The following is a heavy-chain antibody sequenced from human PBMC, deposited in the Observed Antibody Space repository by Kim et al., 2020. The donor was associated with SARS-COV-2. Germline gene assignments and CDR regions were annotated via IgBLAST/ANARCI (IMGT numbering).Heavy chain of an antibody. CDR2: IGTLSDP. CDR3: VASTSGCYPHGNAFDF. J-gene: IGHJ3*01. D-gene: IGHD1-26*01. CDR1: GFTFSRYD. V-gene: IGHV3-13*05. Sequence: GGSLRLSCAASGFTFSRYDMHWVRQATGKGLEWVSGIGTLSDPYYPGSVKGRFTISRENAKNSLFLQMHSLSAGDTAVYFCVASTSGCYPHGNAFDFWGQGTVVTVSS.